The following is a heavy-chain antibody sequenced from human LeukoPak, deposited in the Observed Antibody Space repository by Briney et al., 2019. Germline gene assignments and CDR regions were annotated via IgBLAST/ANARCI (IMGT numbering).Heavy chain of an antibody. CDR3: ARDPTGATDY. CDR1: GFTVSKNY. Sequence: PGGSLRLSCAASGFTVSKNYMSWVRQAPGKGLEWVSVIYCGGNTYYADSVKGRFTISRDNSKNTLYLQMNSLRAEDTAVYYCARDPTGATDYWGQGTLVTVSS. V-gene: IGHV3-53*01. CDR2: IYCGGNT. D-gene: IGHD1-1*01. J-gene: IGHJ4*02.